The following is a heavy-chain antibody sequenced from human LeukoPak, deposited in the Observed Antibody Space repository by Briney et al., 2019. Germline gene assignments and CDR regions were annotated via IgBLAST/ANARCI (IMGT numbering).Heavy chain of an antibody. CDR2: IDQNGSEK. V-gene: IGHV3-7*01. CDR1: GFTFSSSW. CDR3: ARPSGWYPFDY. D-gene: IGHD6-19*01. Sequence: GGPLRLSCAASGFTFSSSWMTWVRQAPGKGLEWLANIDQNGSEKYYVDSVKGRFTISRDNAKNSLYLQMNSLRAEDTAVYYCARPSGWYPFDYWGQGTLVTVSS. J-gene: IGHJ4*02.